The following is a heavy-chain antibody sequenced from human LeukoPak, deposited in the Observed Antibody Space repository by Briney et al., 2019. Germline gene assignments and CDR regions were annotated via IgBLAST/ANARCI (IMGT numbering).Heavy chain of an antibody. Sequence: PWVTLTLTCTVSGGSISSSGYYWGWIRQPPGKGLEWIASIYYSGSTYYNPSLKSRVTISVDTSKNQLSLKLSSLTAADTAVYYCARHEYSGSYYGLSWFDPWGQGTLVTVSS. CDR1: GGSISSSGYY. CDR3: ARHEYSGSYYGLSWFDP. D-gene: IGHD1-26*01. J-gene: IGHJ5*02. V-gene: IGHV4-39*01. CDR2: IYYSGST.